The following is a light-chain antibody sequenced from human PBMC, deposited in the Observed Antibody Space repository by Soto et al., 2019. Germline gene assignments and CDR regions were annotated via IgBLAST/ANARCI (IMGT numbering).Light chain of an antibody. CDR3: QQYDNWPPSIT. CDR2: GAS. V-gene: IGKV3-15*01. Sequence: EIVLTQSPGTLSLSPGERATLSCRASQNINSDYFAWYQQKPGQAPRLLIYGASSRATGIPARFSGSGSGTEFTLTISSLQSEDFALYYCQQYDNWPPSITFGQGTRLEIK. J-gene: IGKJ5*01. CDR1: QNINSD.